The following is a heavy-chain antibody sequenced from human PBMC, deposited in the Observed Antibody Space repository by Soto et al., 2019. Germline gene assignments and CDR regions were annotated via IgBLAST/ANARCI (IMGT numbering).Heavy chain of an antibody. V-gene: IGHV3-7*01. D-gene: IGHD2-15*01. CDR1: GFTFIDSW. Sequence: EVQLVESGGGLVQPGGSLRVSCVASGFTFIDSWMTWVRQVPGKGLEWVANINRDGSGTNHVDSLGGRFTISRDNSRNSVYLHTINLRTEDTAIYYCVRESRSGGSWWGRGTLVTVSS. J-gene: IGHJ4*02. CDR2: INRDGSGT. CDR3: VRESRSGGSW.